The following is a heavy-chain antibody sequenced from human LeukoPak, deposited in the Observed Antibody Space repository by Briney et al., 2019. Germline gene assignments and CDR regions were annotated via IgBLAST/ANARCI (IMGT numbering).Heavy chain of an antibody. D-gene: IGHD6-6*01. CDR1: GFTFSSYS. Sequence: GGSLRLSCAASGFTFSSYSMNWVRQAPGKGLEWVSSISSSSSYIYYADSVKGRFTISRDNAKNSLYLQMNSLRAEDTAVYYCAKDQMDSSSSLDYWGQGTLVTVSS. CDR2: ISSSSSYI. J-gene: IGHJ4*02. CDR3: AKDQMDSSSSLDY. V-gene: IGHV3-21*01.